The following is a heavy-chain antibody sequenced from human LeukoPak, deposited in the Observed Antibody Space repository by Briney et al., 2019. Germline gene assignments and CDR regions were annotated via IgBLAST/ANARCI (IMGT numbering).Heavy chain of an antibody. CDR2: LHYDGTT. D-gene: IGHD6-19*01. V-gene: IGHV4-39*01. CDR3: ASDRVWISGWQIDS. CDR1: GGSISSSSFY. J-gene: IGHJ4*02. Sequence: SETLSLTCTVSGGSISSSSFYWAWIRQPPGKGLEWIAMLHYDGTTYYNPSLKSRVSISIDTSKNQFSLKLNSVTAADTAVYYCASDRVWISGWQIDSWGQGTLVTVSS.